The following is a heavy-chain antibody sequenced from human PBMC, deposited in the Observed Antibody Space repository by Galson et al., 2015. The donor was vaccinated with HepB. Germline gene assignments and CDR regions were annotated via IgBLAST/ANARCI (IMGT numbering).Heavy chain of an antibody. J-gene: IGHJ6*02. CDR3: AKDGVTGTFVDYYYGMDL. CDR2: ISGSGGHT. D-gene: IGHD1-20*01. V-gene: IGHV3-23*01. Sequence: SLRLSCAASGFTFSSYAMSWVRQAPGKGLEWVSAISGSGGHTYYADSVRGRFTISRDNSKNTLWLQMHSLRAEDTAVYYCAKDGVTGTFVDYYYGMDLWGQGTTVTVSS. CDR1: GFTFSSYA.